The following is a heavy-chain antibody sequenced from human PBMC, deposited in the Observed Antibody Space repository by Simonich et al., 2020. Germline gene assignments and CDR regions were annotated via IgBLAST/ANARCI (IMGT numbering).Heavy chain of an antibody. J-gene: IGHJ3*02. Sequence: QVQLVQSGAEVKKPGASVKVSCKASGYTFTGYYMHWVRQAPGQGLEWLGGINPNKGGTNYAQKFQGRVTMTRDTSISTAYMELSRLRSDDTAVYYCARARLYSSSHAFDIWGQGTMVTVSS. CDR3: ARARLYSSSHAFDI. CDR2: INPNKGGT. V-gene: IGHV1-2*02. D-gene: IGHD6-6*01. CDR1: GYTFTGYY.